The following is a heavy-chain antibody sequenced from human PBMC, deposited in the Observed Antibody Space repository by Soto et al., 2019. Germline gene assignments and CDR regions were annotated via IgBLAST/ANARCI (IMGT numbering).Heavy chain of an antibody. V-gene: IGHV4-30-2*01. D-gene: IGHD3-22*01. J-gene: IGHJ4*02. CDR1: GGSISSGGYS. CDR2: IYHSGST. Sequence: QLQLQESGSGLVKPSQTLSLTCAVSGGSISSGGYSWSWIRQPPGKGLEWIGYIYHSGSTYYTPSRKSRVTISVDRSKNQFSLKLSSVTAADTAVYYCARVFMYDSSGYYYFDYWGQGTLVTVSS. CDR3: ARVFMYDSSGYYYFDY.